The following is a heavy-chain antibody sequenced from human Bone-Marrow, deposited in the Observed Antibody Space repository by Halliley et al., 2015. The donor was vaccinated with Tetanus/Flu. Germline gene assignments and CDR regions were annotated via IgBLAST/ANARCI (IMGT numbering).Heavy chain of an antibody. CDR1: GYSFSNFW. V-gene: IGHV5-51*03. Sequence: QLVQSGAEVKRPGEALKISCKASGYSFSNFWIGWVRQMPGKGLQWMGIIYPGDSDTIYNPSFRGQVTMSADKSITTAYLQWNSLEDSDSAIYYGARLPFANGDFEKPRGFDFWGQGTLVTVSS. D-gene: IGHD3-10*01. CDR2: IYPGDSDT. J-gene: IGHJ3*01. CDR3: ARLPFANGDFEKPRGFDF.